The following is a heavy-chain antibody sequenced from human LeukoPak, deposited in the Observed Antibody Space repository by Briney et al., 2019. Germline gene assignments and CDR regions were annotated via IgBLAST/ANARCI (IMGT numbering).Heavy chain of an antibody. V-gene: IGHV4-59*01. CDR1: GGSISSYY. Sequence: SETLSLTCTVSGGSISSYYWSWIRQPPGKGLEWIGYIYYSGSTNDNPSLKSRVTISVDTSKNQYFLKLSSVTAADTAVYYCARATTGTTNWFDPWGQGTLVTVTS. CDR2: IYYSGST. J-gene: IGHJ5*02. D-gene: IGHD1-1*01. CDR3: ARATTGTTNWFDP.